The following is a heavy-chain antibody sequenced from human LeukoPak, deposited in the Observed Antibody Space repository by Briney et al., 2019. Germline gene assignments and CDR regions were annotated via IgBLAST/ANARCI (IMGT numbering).Heavy chain of an antibody. V-gene: IGHV3-23*01. J-gene: IGHJ6*03. D-gene: IGHD3-16*02. CDR1: GFPLSSYA. Sequence: GGSLRLSCAAFGFPLSSYAMSWVRQAPGKGLEWVSATSSSDAGTYHADSVRGRFTISRDNSKNTLYLLMNSLRLEDTAVYYCAKHPGGFTGIVNYYYMDVWGKGTTVTVSS. CDR2: TSSSDAGT. CDR3: AKHPGGFTGIVNYYYMDV.